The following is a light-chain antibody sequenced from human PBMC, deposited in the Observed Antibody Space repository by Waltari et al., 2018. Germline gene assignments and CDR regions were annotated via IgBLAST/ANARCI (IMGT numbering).Light chain of an antibody. CDR2: DAS. J-gene: IGKJ4*01. CDR3: QQFHSLLT. Sequence: DIQMTQSPSSLSASVGDSVTITCQASQDINNYLTWYQQKPGKAPKLLIYDASNLETGVPSRFSGSGSGTTFTFTISSLQPEDIATYYCQQFHSLLTFGGGTKVEIK. V-gene: IGKV1-33*01. CDR1: QDINNY.